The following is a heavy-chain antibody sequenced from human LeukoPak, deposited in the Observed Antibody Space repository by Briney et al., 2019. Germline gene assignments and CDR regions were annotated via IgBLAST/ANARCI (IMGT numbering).Heavy chain of an antibody. J-gene: IGHJ4*02. D-gene: IGHD6-6*01. CDR3: ARSGAARLEYFDY. CDR1: GYTFTGYY. Sequence: ASVKVSCKASGYTFTGYYMHWVRQAPGQGLEWMGWINPNSAGTNYAQKFQGRVTMTRDTSISTAYMELSRLRSDDTAVYYCARSGAARLEYFDYWGQGTLVTVSS. CDR2: INPNSAGT. V-gene: IGHV1-2*02.